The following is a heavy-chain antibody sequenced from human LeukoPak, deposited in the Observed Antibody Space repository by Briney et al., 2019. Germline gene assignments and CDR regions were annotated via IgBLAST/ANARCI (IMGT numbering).Heavy chain of an antibody. V-gene: IGHV4-4*07. CDR1: GGSISSYY. CDR3: ARSGSSPTSYYYYMDV. CDR2: IYTSGST. D-gene: IGHD3-3*01. Sequence: PWETLSLTRTVSGGSISSYYWRWIRPPAGKGLEWVGRIYTSGSTNYNPSLKSRVTMSVDTSKNQFSLKLSSVTAADTAVYYCARSGSSPTSYYYYMDVWGKGTTVTVSS. J-gene: IGHJ6*03.